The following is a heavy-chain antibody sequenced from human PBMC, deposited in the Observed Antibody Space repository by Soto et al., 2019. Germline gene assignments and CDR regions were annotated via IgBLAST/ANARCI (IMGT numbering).Heavy chain of an antibody. CDR1: GGYFSASY. Sequence: QMQLQQWGAGLLKSSETLSLTCDIYGGYFSASYWSWIRQTPGKGLEWLGEINHAGTTDYNPSVEGRIVISADASKNQFSLKLTSVTAADTAVYYCATGGLFSSWGQGTLVTVSS. CDR3: ATGGLFSS. J-gene: IGHJ5*02. V-gene: IGHV4-34*01. CDR2: INHAGTT.